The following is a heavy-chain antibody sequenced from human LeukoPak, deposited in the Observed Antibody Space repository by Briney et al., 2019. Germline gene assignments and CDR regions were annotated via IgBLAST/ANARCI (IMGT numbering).Heavy chain of an antibody. J-gene: IGHJ4*02. Sequence: GASVKVSCKASGYTFTSYYMHWVRQAPGQGLEWMGWINPNSGGTNYAQKFQGRVTLTRDMSISTAYMELSRLRSDDTAVYYCARVSLYDRSGSLEYWGQGTLVTVSS. V-gene: IGHV1-2*02. CDR1: GYTFTSYY. CDR3: ARVSLYDRSGSLEY. CDR2: INPNSGGT. D-gene: IGHD3-22*01.